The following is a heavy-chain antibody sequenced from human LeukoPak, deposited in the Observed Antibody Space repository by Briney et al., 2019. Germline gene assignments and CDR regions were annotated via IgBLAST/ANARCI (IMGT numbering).Heavy chain of an antibody. V-gene: IGHV4-30-2*01. CDR1: GGSISSGGYS. J-gene: IGHJ3*02. D-gene: IGHD3-22*01. CDR3: ARGDFYYDSSGHRNDAFDI. CDR2: IYHSGST. Sequence: PSETLSLTCAASGGSISSGGYSWSWIRQPPGKGLEWIGYIYHSGSTYYNPSLKSRVTISVDRSKNQFSLKLSSVTAADTAVYYCARGDFYYDSSGHRNDAFDIWGQGTMVTVSS.